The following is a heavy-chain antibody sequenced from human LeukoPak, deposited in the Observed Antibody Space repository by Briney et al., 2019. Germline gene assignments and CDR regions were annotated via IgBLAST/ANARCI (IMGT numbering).Heavy chain of an antibody. J-gene: IGHJ4*02. CDR1: GFTFRSYG. V-gene: IGHV3-33*01. Sequence: GGSLRLSCAASGFTFRSYGMHWVRQVPGKGLEWVAVIWYDGSNKYYADSVKGRFTVSRDNSKNTLYLQMNSLRAEDTAVYYCATAVASSSGWYADYWGQGTLVTVSS. CDR2: IWYDGSNK. CDR3: ATAVASSSGWYADY. D-gene: IGHD6-19*01.